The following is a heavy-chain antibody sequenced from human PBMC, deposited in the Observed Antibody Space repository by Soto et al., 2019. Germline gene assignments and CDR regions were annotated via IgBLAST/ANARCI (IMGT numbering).Heavy chain of an antibody. Sequence: AETLSLTCTVSVGSSSSYYWSWIRQPPGKGLEWIGYIYYSGSTNYNPSLKSRVTISVDTSKNQFSLKLSSVTAADTAVYYCARVGDTGEIDYWGQGTLVTVSS. CDR1: VGSSSSYY. V-gene: IGHV4-59*01. D-gene: IGHD2-21*01. CDR2: IYYSGST. CDR3: ARVGDTGEIDY. J-gene: IGHJ4*02.